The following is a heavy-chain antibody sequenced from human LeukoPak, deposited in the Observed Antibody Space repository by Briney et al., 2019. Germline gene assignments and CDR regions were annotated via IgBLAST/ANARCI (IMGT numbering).Heavy chain of an antibody. CDR3: ARHGARSRQLAGFDP. J-gene: IGHJ5*02. CDR2: IYYSGST. CDR1: GGSISSGVYY. V-gene: IGHV4-39*01. D-gene: IGHD6-13*01. Sequence: SETLSLTCTVSGGSISSGVYYWGWIRQPPGKGLEWIGSIYYSGSTYYNPSLKSRVTIYAETSKNQFSLKLTSVTAADTAVYYCARHGARSRQLAGFDPWGQGTLVTVSS.